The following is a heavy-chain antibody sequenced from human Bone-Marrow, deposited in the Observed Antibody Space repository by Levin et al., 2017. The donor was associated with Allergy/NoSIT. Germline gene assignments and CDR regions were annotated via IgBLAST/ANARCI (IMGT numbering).Heavy chain of an antibody. D-gene: IGHD2-2*01. CDR3: AKDRVACSSTSCYPAFDC. CDR1: GFTYSSYG. Sequence: PGGSLRLSCAASGFTYSSYGMNWVRQAPGKGLEWLSGISGRDGSTYYADSVKGRFTISRDNSKNTLYLQMNSLRAEDTAVYYCAKDRVACSSTSCYPAFDCWGQGTLVTVSS. CDR2: ISGRDGST. V-gene: IGHV3-23*01. J-gene: IGHJ4*02.